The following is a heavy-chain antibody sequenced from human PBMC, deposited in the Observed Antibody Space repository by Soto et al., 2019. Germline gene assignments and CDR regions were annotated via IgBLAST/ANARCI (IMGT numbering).Heavy chain of an antibody. J-gene: IGHJ6*02. D-gene: IGHD3-22*01. Sequence: ASVKVSCKASGYTFTSYAMHWVRQAPGQRLEWMGWINAGNGNTKYSQKFQGRVTITRDTSASTAYMELSSLRSEDTAVYYCARDPLTYYYDSSGHLRDYYYYYGMDVWGQGTTVTVSS. V-gene: IGHV1-3*01. CDR3: ARDPLTYYYDSSGHLRDYYYYYGMDV. CDR1: GYTFTSYA. CDR2: INAGNGNT.